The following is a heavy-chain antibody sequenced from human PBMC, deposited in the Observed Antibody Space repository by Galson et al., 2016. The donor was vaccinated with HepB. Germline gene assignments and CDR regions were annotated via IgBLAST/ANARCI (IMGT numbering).Heavy chain of an antibody. CDR1: GGSIGSGGYY. V-gene: IGHV4-31*01. Sequence: TLSLTCTVSGGSIGSGGYYWSWIRQHPEKGLEWIGFISYSGTTHHNPSLKTPITLSVDTSKNHLSLELSSVTAADTAVYYCARASYHYDTDGSPTGYFDSWGQGSLAIVSS. J-gene: IGHJ4*02. CDR3: ARASYHYDTDGSPTGYFDS. CDR2: ISYSGTT. D-gene: IGHD3-22*01.